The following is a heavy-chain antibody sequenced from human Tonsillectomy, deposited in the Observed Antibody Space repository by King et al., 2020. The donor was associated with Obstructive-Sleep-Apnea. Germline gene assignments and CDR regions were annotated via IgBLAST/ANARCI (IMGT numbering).Heavy chain of an antibody. V-gene: IGHV4-59*08. J-gene: IGHJ3*02. CDR3: ARHLYSSGYSAAFDI. Sequence: QLQESGPGLVKPSETLSLTCTSSGGSISSYYWSWIRQPPGKGLEYIGYIYYSGSTNYNPSLKSRVTISVDTSKNQFSLKLSSVTAADTAVYYCARHLYSSGYSAAFDIWGQGTMVTVSS. CDR2: IYYSGST. CDR1: GGSISSYY. D-gene: IGHD3-22*01.